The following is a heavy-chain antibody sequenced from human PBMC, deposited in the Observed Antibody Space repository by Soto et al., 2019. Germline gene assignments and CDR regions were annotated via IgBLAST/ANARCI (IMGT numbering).Heavy chain of an antibody. CDR2: MNPGSGDT. Sequence: VASVKVSCKASGYSFTNNDVSWVRQATGQGLEWMGWMNPGSGDTGYAQKFQGRVTMTRDISIATAYMELSSLRSDDTSIYYSARMETFGSLNWFDPWGQGTLVTVSS. V-gene: IGHV1-8*01. D-gene: IGHD3-16*01. J-gene: IGHJ5*02. CDR3: ARMETFGSLNWFDP. CDR1: GYSFTNND.